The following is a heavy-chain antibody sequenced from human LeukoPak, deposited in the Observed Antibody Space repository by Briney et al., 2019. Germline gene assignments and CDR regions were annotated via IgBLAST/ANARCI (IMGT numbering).Heavy chain of an antibody. CDR1: GGSFSGYY. D-gene: IGHD2-15*01. CDR3: ARHPFSTPFDY. J-gene: IGHJ4*02. Sequence: SETLFLTCAVYGGSFSGYYWSWIRQPPGKGLEWIGEINHSGSTNYNPSLKSRVTISVDTSKNQFSLKLSSVTAADTAVYYCARHPFSTPFDYWGQGILVTVSS. V-gene: IGHV4-34*01. CDR2: INHSGST.